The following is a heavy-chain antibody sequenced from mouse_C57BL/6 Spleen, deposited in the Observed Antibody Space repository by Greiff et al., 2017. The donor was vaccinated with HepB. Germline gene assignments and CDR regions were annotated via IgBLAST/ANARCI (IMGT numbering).Heavy chain of an antibody. CDR3: ARDQGYDYDVKNAMDY. V-gene: IGHV5-4*01. J-gene: IGHJ4*01. D-gene: IGHD2-4*01. CDR2: ISDGGSYT. CDR1: GFTFSSYA. Sequence: EVMLVESGGGLVKPGGSLKLSCAASGFTFSSYAMSWVRQTPEKRLEWVATISDGGSYTYYPDNVKGRFTISRDNAKNNLYLQMSHLKSEDTAMYYCARDQGYDYDVKNAMDYWGQGTSVTVSS.